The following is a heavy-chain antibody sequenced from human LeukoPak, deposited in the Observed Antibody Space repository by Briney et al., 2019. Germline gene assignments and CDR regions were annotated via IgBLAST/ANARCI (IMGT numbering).Heavy chain of an antibody. J-gene: IGHJ4*02. CDR1: GGSFSGYY. D-gene: IGHD3-3*01. Sequence: SETLSLTCAVYGGSFSGYYWSWIRQPPGKGLEWIGEINHSGSTNYNPSLKSRVTISVDTSKNQFSLELSSVTAADTAVYYCAREWITIFGVVNPYFDYWGQGTLVTVSS. CDR2: INHSGST. CDR3: AREWITIFGVVNPYFDY. V-gene: IGHV4-34*01.